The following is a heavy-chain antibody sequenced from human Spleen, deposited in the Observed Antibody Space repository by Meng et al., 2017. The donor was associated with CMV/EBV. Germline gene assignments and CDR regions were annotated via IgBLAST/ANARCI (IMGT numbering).Heavy chain of an antibody. V-gene: IGHV3-74*01. Sequence: GESLKISCVASGFTFSSYWMHWVRQTPGKGLVWVSRINSDGSSTSYADSVKGRFTISRDNAKNTLYLQMNSLRAEDTAVYYCAKDLEIVVVINDYWGQGTLVTVSS. J-gene: IGHJ4*02. CDR1: GFTFSSYW. CDR2: INSDGSST. CDR3: AKDLEIVVVINDY. D-gene: IGHD3-22*01.